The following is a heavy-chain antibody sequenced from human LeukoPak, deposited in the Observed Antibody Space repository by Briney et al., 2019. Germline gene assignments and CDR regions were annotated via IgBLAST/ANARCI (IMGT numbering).Heavy chain of an antibody. D-gene: IGHD2-2*02. CDR1: GFTFSSYW. J-gene: IGHJ4*02. CDR3: ATDGGYCSSTSCYRGDYFDY. CDR2: IKQDGSEK. Sequence: GGSLRLSCAASGFTFSSYWMSWVRQAPGKGLEWVANIKQDGSEKYYVDSVKGRFTISRDNAKNSLYLQMNSLRAEDTAVYYCATDGGYCSSTSCYRGDYFDYWGQGTLVTVSS. V-gene: IGHV3-7*01.